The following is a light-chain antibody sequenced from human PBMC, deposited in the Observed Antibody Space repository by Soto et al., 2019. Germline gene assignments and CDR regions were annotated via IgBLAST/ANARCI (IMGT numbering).Light chain of an antibody. CDR3: LQHNTSTYT. V-gene: IGKV1-17*03. CDR1: QDISRF. CDR2: ETS. J-gene: IGKJ2*01. Sequence: DVQMAQSPSAMSASVGDRVTIACRASQDISRFVAWFQHKPGRAPERLIYETSNLQPGVPSRFSGSGSGTEFTLTISGLQPEDFATYYCLQHNTSTYTFGQGTTLEIK.